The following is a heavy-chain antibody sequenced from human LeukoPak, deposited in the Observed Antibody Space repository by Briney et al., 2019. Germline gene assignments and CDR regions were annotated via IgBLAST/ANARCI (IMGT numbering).Heavy chain of an antibody. V-gene: IGHV3-23*01. D-gene: IGHD6-13*01. J-gene: IGHJ1*01. CDR2: ISGSGRTT. CDR1: GFTFISYG. CDR3: AKVGATAGTLRIEYFQH. Sequence: GGSLRLSCAASGFTFISYGMSWVRQAPGKGLEWVSAISGSGRTTYYADSVKGRFTISRDNSKNTLYLQMNSLRAEDTAVYFCAKVGATAGTLRIEYFQHWGQGTLVTVSS.